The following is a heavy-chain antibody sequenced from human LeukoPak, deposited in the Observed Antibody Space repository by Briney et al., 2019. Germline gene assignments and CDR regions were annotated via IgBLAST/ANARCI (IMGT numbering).Heavy chain of an antibody. Sequence: SETLSLTCTVSGYSISSGYYWGWIRQPPGKGLEWIGSIYHSGSTYYNPSLRSRVTISVDTSKNQFSLKLSSVTAADTAVYYCARDLGTSIYYYYYMDVWGKGPRSPSP. V-gene: IGHV4-38-2*02. D-gene: IGHD1-1*01. J-gene: IGHJ6*03. CDR3: ARDLGTSIYYYYYMDV. CDR1: GYSISSGYY. CDR2: IYHSGST.